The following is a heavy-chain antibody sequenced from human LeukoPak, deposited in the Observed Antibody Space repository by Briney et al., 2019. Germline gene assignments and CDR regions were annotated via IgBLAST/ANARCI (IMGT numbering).Heavy chain of an antibody. V-gene: IGHV3-21*01. D-gene: IGHD3-10*01. CDR1: GFTFSSYS. Sequence: GGSLRLSCAASGFTFSSYSMNWVRQAPGKGLEWVSSISSSSSYIYYADSVKGRFTISRDNAKNSLYLQMNSLRAEDTAVYYCARVGLLWFGEPSSFDYWGQGTLVTVSS. CDR2: ISSSSSYI. J-gene: IGHJ4*02. CDR3: ARVGLLWFGEPSSFDY.